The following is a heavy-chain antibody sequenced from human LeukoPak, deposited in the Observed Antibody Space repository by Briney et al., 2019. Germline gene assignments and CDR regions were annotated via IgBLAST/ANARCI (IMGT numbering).Heavy chain of an antibody. CDR2: ISAYNGNT. V-gene: IGHV1-18*01. D-gene: IGHD2-2*02. J-gene: IGHJ5*02. CDR1: GYTFTSYG. CDR3: ARSDCSSATCYTATVWFDP. Sequence: GASVKVSCKASGYTFTSYGISWVRQAPGQGLEWMGWISAYNGNTNYAQKLQGRVTMTTDTSTSTAYMELRSLRSDDTAVYYCARSDCSSATCYTATVWFDPWGQGTLVTVSS.